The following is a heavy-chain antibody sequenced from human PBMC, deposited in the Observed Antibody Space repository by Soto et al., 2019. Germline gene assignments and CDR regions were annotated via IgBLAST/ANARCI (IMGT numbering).Heavy chain of an antibody. Sequence: PSETLSLTCTVSGGSIISYYWSWIRQPPGKGLEWIGYIYYSGSTNFHPSLKSRVTISLDTSKNQFSLKLSSVTAADTAVYYCARLGSGGWSPFDYWGQGTLVTVSS. V-gene: IGHV4-59*08. CDR2: IYYSGST. D-gene: IGHD6-19*01. CDR3: ARLGSGGWSPFDY. CDR1: GGSIISYY. J-gene: IGHJ4*02.